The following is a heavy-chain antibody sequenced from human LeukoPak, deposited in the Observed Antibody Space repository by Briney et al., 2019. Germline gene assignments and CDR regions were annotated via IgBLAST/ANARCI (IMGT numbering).Heavy chain of an antibody. CDR2: INPNSGGT. J-gene: IGHJ4*02. D-gene: IGHD3-22*01. CDR3: ARDYYDSSGYFAFDY. CDR1: GYTFTGYY. Sequence: ASVKVSCKASGYTFTGYYMHWVRQAPGQGLEWMGWINPNSGGTNYAQKFQGRVTMTRDTSISTAYKELSRLRSDDTAVYYCARDYYDSSGYFAFDYWGQGTLVTVSS. V-gene: IGHV1-2*02.